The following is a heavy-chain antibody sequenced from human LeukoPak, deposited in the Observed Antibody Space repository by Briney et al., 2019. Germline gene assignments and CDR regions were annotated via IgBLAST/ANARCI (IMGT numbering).Heavy chain of an antibody. CDR3: AKRDTAMAPGGH. V-gene: IGHV3-30*18. CDR1: GSTFSSYG. J-gene: IGHJ4*02. CDR2: ISYDGSNK. Sequence: GGSLRLSCAASGSTFSSYGMHWVRQAPGKGLELVAVISYDGSNKYYADSVKGRFTISRDNSKNTLYLQMNSLRAEDTAVYYCAKRDTAMAPGGHWGQGTLVTVSS. D-gene: IGHD5-18*01.